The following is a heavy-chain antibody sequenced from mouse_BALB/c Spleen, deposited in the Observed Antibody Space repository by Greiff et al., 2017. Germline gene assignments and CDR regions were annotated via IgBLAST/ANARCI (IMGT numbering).Heavy chain of an antibody. Sequence: EVQLVESGAELVKPGASVKLSCTASGFNIKDTYMHWVKQRPEQGLEWIGRIDPANGNTKYDPKFQGKATITADTSSNTAYLQLSSLTSEDTAVYYCARGYDGRYYAMDYWGQGTSVTVSS. CDR3: ARGYDGRYYAMDY. CDR1: GFNIKDTY. D-gene: IGHD2-14*01. V-gene: IGHV14-3*02. J-gene: IGHJ4*01. CDR2: IDPANGNT.